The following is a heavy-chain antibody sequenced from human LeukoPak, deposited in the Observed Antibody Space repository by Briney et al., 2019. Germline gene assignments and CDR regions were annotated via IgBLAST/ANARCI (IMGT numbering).Heavy chain of an antibody. CDR3: AHRASGFMSGWDNCYFDN. D-gene: IGHD6-19*01. V-gene: IGHV2-5*02. CDR1: GFSFTTSQVG. CDR2: IYWDDDK. J-gene: IGHJ4*03. Sequence: SGPTLVNPTQTLTLTCTFSGFSFTTSQVGVGWIRQPPGKALEWLGVIYWDDDKRYSPSRRNRLAITKDNSKNQVVLTMTNMDPADTATYYCAHRASGFMSGWDNCYFDNWAPGILVTVSS.